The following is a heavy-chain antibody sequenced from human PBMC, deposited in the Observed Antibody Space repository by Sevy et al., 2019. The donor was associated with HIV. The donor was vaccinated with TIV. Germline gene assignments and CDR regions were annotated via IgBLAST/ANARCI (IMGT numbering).Heavy chain of an antibody. CDR2: IIPIFGTA. CDR1: GGTFSSYA. Sequence: ASVKVSCKASGGTFSSYAISWVRQAPGQGLEWMGGIIPIFGTANYAQKFQGRVTITADESTSTAYMELSSLRSEDTAVYYCAKLPLVLRYLDWLYYYYYGMDVWGQGTTVTVSS. V-gene: IGHV1-69*13. D-gene: IGHD3-9*01. J-gene: IGHJ6*02. CDR3: AKLPLVLRYLDWLYYYYYGMDV.